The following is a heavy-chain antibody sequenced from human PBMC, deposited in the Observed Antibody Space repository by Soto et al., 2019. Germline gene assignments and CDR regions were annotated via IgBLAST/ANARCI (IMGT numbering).Heavy chain of an antibody. V-gene: IGHV2-5*02. CDR3: AHAYEGRSLY. CDR2: IYWDDTK. J-gene: IGHJ1*01. Sequence: QITLKESGPPLVKPTQTLTLTCTFSGFSLTTDRVGVGWIRQPPGEALEWLAVIYWDDTKTYRASLESRLTITKDASKNHVSVTRNNVDSVDTATYYCAHAYEGRSLYWGEGALVVVSS. CDR1: GFSLTTDRVG. D-gene: IGHD3-22*01.